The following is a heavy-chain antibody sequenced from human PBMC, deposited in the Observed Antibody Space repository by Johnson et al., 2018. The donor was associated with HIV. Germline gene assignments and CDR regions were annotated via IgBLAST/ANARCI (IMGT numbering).Heavy chain of an antibody. V-gene: IGHV3-30*02. J-gene: IGHJ3*02. CDR1: GFTFSSYD. CDR3: AREYSSLSQGAFDI. D-gene: IGHD6-6*01. Sequence: QVQLVESGGGLVQPGGSLRLSCAASGFTFSSYDMHWVRQATGKGLEWVAFIRYDGANKYYADSVKGRFTISRDNSKNTLYLQMNSLRAEDTAVYYCAREYSSLSQGAFDIWGQGTMVTVSS. CDR2: IRYDGANK.